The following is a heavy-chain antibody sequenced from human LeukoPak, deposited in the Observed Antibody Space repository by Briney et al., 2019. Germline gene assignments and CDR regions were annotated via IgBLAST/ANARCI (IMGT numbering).Heavy chain of an antibody. CDR3: ARRRYGSGSYYFDY. D-gene: IGHD3-10*01. Sequence: PSETLSLTCAVYGGSLSGYYWSWIRQPPGKGLEWIGEINHSGSTNYNPSLKSRVTISVDTSRNQFSLKLSSATAADTAVYYCARRRYGSGSYYFDYWGQGTLVTVSS. J-gene: IGHJ4*02. V-gene: IGHV4-34*01. CDR2: INHSGST. CDR1: GGSLSGYY.